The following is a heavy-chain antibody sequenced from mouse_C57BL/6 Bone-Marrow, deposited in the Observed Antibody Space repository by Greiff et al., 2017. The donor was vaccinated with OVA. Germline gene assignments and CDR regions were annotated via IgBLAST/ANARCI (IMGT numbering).Heavy chain of an antibody. CDR1: GYTFTDYY. CDR3: ARDYGSVDWYYDV. D-gene: IGHD1-1*01. J-gene: IGHJ1*03. Sequence: QVQLKQSGAELVRPGASVKLSCKASGYTFTDYYINWVKQRPGQGLEWIARIYPGSGNTYYNEKFKGKATLTAEKSSSTAYMQLSSLTSEDSAVDFGARDYGSVDWYYDVWGTGTTVTVSS. V-gene: IGHV1-76*01. CDR2: IYPGSGNT.